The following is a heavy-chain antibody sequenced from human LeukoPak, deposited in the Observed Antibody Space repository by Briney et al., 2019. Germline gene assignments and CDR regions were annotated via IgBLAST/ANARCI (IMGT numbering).Heavy chain of an antibody. V-gene: IGHV4-61*02. Sequence: SQTLSLTCTVSGGSISSGSYYWNWIRQPAGKGLEWIGRIYTSGSTNYNPSLKSRVTISLDTSKNHFSLELSPVTAADTAVYYCARNPRCGDQTFDYWGQGTLVTVSS. CDR3: ARNPRCGDQTFDY. D-gene: IGHD4-17*01. J-gene: IGHJ4*02. CDR1: GGSISSGSYY. CDR2: IYTSGST.